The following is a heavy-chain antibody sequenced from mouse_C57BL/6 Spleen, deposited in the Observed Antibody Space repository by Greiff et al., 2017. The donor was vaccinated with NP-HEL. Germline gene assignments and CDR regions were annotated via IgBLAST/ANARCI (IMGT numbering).Heavy chain of an antibody. Sequence: QVQLKQSGPELVKPGASVKISCKASGYAFSSPWMNWVKQRPGKGLEWIGRLYPGDGDTNYNGKFKGKATLTADKSSSTAYMQLCSLTSEDSAVYFCAATVVATDYWGQGTTLTVSS. CDR3: AATVVATDY. CDR1: GYAFSSPW. CDR2: LYPGDGDT. J-gene: IGHJ2*01. D-gene: IGHD1-1*01. V-gene: IGHV1-82*01.